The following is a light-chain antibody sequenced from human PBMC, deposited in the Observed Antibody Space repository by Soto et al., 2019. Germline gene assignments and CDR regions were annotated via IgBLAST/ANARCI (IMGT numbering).Light chain of an antibody. CDR3: QQFKSYPLT. J-gene: IGKJ4*01. V-gene: IGKV3-15*01. Sequence: EVVMTQSPATLSVSPGERATLSCRASQSVSSNLAWYQQKPGQAPRLLIYGASTRATGIPARFSGSGSGTDFTLTISSLQPEDFATYYCQQFKSYPLTFGGGTKVDIK. CDR1: QSVSSN. CDR2: GAS.